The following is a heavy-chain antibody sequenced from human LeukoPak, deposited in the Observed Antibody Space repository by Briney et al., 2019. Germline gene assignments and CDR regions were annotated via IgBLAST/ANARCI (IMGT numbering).Heavy chain of an antibody. V-gene: IGHV4-31*03. CDR3: ASLDYGDYYFDY. D-gene: IGHD4-17*01. CDR2: IYYSGST. J-gene: IGHJ4*02. Sequence: KSSETLSLTCTVSGGSISSGGYYWSWIRQHPGKGLEWIGYIYYSGSTYYSPSLKSRVTISVDTSKNQFSLKLSSVTAADTAVYYCASLDYGDYYFDYWGQGTLVTVSS. CDR1: GGSISSGGYY.